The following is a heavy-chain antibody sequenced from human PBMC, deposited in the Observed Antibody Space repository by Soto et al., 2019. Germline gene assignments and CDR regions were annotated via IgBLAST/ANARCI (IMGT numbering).Heavy chain of an antibody. Sequence: ASVKVSCKASCGTFAIFIMNWVRQTPGQGLEWMGGIVPMFGTPTYAEKFKGRVTISATGSTSTAYMELTSLRSEDTAVYYCARNGTYSSSLSQYSGMDVWGQGTTVTVSS. D-gene: IGHD6-6*01. V-gene: IGHV1-69*13. CDR2: IVPMFGTP. CDR3: ARNGTYSSSLSQYSGMDV. J-gene: IGHJ6*02. CDR1: CGTFAIFI.